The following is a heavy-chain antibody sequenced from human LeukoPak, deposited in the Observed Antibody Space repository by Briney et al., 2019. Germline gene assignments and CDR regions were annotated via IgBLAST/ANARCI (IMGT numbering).Heavy chain of an antibody. D-gene: IGHD6-19*01. CDR2: ISSSSSYI. CDR3: AKADGAVAGPFDY. V-gene: IGHV3-21*04. CDR1: GFTFSSYS. Sequence: GGSLRLSCAASGFTFSSYSMNWVRQAPGKGLEWVSSISSSSSYIYYADSVKGRFTISRDNAKNSLYLQMNSLRAEDTALYYCAKADGAVAGPFDYWGQGTLVTVSS. J-gene: IGHJ4*02.